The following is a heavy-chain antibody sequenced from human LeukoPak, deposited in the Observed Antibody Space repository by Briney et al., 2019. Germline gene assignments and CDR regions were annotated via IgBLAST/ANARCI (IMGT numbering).Heavy chain of an antibody. CDR1: GFTFSSYA. D-gene: IGHD1-26*01. V-gene: IGHV3-23*01. J-gene: IGHJ1*01. Sequence: PGGSLRLSCEASGFTFSSYAMSWVRQAPGKGLEWVSAISGSGVTTHYAGSVKGRFSISRDNPKNTLYLQMNSLRAEDTALYYCAKKVVVGATSPYSDFQDWGQGTLVTVSS. CDR2: ISGSGVTT. CDR3: AKKVVVGATSPYSDFQD.